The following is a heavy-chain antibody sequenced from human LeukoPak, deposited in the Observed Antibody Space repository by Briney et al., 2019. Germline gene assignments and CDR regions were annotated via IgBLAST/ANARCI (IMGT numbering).Heavy chain of an antibody. D-gene: IGHD6-19*01. J-gene: IGHJ4*02. CDR2: INPSGGST. CDR1: GYTFTSYY. Sequence: GASVKVSCKASGYTFTSYYMHWVRQAPGQGLGWMGIINPSGGSTSYAQKFQGRVTMTRDTSTSTVYMELSSLRSEDTALYYCARGISSGWFDYWGQGTLVAVSS. V-gene: IGHV1-46*01. CDR3: ARGISSGWFDY.